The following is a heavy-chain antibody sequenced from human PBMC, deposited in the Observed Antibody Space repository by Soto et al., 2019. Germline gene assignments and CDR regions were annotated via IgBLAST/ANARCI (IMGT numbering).Heavy chain of an antibody. D-gene: IGHD2-8*02. CDR1: GGSISSGGYS. J-gene: IGHJ4*02. CDR2: IYHSGSI. CDR3: ARDKITGLFDY. Sequence: LSLTCAVSGGSISSGGYSWSWIRQPPGKGLEWIGYIYHSGSIYYNPSLKSRVTISVDTSKNQFSLKLTSVTAADTAVYYCARDKITGLFDYWGQGTLVTVSS. V-gene: IGHV4-30-2*01.